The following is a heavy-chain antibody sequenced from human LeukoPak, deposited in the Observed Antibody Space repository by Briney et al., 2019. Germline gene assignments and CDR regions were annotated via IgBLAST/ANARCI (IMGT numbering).Heavy chain of an antibody. CDR1: GYTFTSYG. Sequence: ASVKVSCKASGYTFTSYGISWVRQAPGQGLEWMGWISAYNGNTNYAQKLQGRVTMTTDTSTSTAYMELRSLRSEDTAVYYCARYRPGYSSSWYPDYWGQGTLVTVSS. CDR3: ARYRPGYSSSWYPDY. J-gene: IGHJ4*02. V-gene: IGHV1-18*01. CDR2: ISAYNGNT. D-gene: IGHD6-13*01.